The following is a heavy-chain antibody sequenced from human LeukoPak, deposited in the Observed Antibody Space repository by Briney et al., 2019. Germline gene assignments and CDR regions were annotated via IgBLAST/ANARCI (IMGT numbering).Heavy chain of an antibody. J-gene: IGHJ5*02. CDR2: IYYSGST. CDR3: ARDDYYGSAQP. V-gene: IGHV4-59*01. D-gene: IGHD3-10*01. Sequence: PSETLSLTCSVSGGSISSYYWSWIRQPPGKGLEWIGYIYYSGSTNYNPSLKSRVTISVDTSKNQFSLKLSSVTAADTAVYYCARDDYYGSAQPWGQGTLVTVSS. CDR1: GGSISSYY.